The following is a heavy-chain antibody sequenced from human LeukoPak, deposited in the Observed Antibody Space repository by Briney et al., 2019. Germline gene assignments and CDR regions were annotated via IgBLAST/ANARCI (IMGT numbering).Heavy chain of an antibody. J-gene: IGHJ4*02. Sequence: KASETLSLTCTVSGGSISSGSYYWSWIRQPAGKGLEWIGRIYTSGSTNYNPFLKSRVTISVDTSKNQFSLKLSSVTAADTAVYYCAAQYYYDSSGYSYFDYWGQGTLVTVSS. CDR2: IYTSGST. CDR3: AAQYYYDSSGYSYFDY. V-gene: IGHV4-61*02. D-gene: IGHD3-22*01. CDR1: GGSISSGSYY.